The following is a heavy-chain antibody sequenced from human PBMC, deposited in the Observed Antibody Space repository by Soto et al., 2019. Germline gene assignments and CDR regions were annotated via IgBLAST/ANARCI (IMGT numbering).Heavy chain of an antibody. J-gene: IGHJ5*02. CDR1: GYTFTSYG. CDR2: ISAYNGNT. Sequence: APVKGSCKASGYTFTSYGISWVRQAPGQGLEWMGWISAYNGNTNYAQKLQGRVTMTTDTSTSTAYMELRSLRSDDTAVYYCARVVVVPAATMFDPWGQGTLVTVSS. CDR3: ARVVVVPAATMFDP. D-gene: IGHD2-2*01. V-gene: IGHV1-18*01.